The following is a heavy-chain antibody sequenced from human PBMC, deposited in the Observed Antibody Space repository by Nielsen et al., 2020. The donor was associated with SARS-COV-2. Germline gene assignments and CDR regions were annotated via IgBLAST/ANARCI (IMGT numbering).Heavy chain of an antibody. V-gene: IGHV5-51*01. Sequence: GESLKISCQGSGYTFTSYWIGWVRQMPGKGLEWMGVIYPRDSDTRYNPSFQGQVTISADKSISTVYLQWSGLKASYSAMYYCARNTYCGSTDYWGQGTLVTVAS. CDR2: IYPRDSDT. J-gene: IGHJ4*02. D-gene: IGHD2-15*01. CDR3: ARNTYCGSTDY. CDR1: GYTFTSYW.